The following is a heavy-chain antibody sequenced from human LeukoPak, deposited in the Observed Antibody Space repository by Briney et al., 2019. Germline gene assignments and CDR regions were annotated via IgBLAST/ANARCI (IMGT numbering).Heavy chain of an antibody. Sequence: SETLSLTCIVSGGSISSDYWSWIRQPPGKGLEWIGYIYYSGSTNYNPSLKSRATISVDTSKKQFSLELSSVTAADTAVYYCARRSLVRTVGYYYGMDVWGQGTTVTVSS. CDR2: IYYSGST. CDR3: ARRSLVRTVGYYYGMDV. CDR1: GGSISSDY. D-gene: IGHD1-26*01. J-gene: IGHJ6*02. V-gene: IGHV4-59*08.